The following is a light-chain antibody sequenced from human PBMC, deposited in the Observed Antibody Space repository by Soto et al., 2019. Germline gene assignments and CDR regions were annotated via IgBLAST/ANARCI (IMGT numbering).Light chain of an antibody. Sequence: DIQMTQSPSTLSASVGDRVTITCRASQSISSWLAWYQQKPGKAPKLLIYKASSLESGVPSRFSGSGSGTEFTLNISSLQPDDFATYYCQKYNSYSYTVGQGTKMEIK. J-gene: IGKJ2*01. CDR3: QKYNSYSYT. CDR2: KAS. CDR1: QSISSW. V-gene: IGKV1-5*03.